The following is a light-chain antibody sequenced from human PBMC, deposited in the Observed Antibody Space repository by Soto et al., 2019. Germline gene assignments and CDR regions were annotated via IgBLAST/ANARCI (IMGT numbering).Light chain of an antibody. V-gene: IGLV1-44*01. CDR3: AAWDDSLNGHV. J-gene: IGLJ1*01. CDR1: CSNIGTSS. Sequence: QSVLTQLHSASGTPGQRVTISCSGSCSNIGTSSVHWFQQLPGTAPKLLISTTNQRPSGVPERFSGSKSGTSASLAISGLQSEDEADYYCAAWDDSLNGHVFGTGTKLTVL. CDR2: TTN.